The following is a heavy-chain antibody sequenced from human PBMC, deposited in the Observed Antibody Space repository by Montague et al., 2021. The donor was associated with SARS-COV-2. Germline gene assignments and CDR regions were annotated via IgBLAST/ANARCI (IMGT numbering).Heavy chain of an antibody. CDR3: ARTGLGDYDILTGYTVNAFGI. D-gene: IGHD3-9*01. V-gene: IGHV4-59*01. J-gene: IGHJ3*02. CDR2: IYYSGST. CDR1: GGSISSYY. Sequence: SKTLSLTCTVSGGSISSYYWSWIRQPPGKGLEWIGYIYYSGSTNYNPSLKSRVTISVDTSKNQFSLKLSSVTAADTAVYYCARTGLGDYDILTGYTVNAFGIWGQGTMVTVSS.